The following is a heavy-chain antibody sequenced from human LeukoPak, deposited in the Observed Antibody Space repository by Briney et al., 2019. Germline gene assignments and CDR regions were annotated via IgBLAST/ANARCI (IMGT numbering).Heavy chain of an antibody. CDR2: IYPGDSDT. CDR3: ARQTSYYDSSGYQTAFDI. V-gene: IGHV5-51*01. CDR1: GYSFTNYW. J-gene: IGHJ3*02. D-gene: IGHD3-22*01. Sequence: GESLKISCKGPGYSFTNYWIAWVRQMPGKGLKWMVIIYPGDSDTRYSPSFQGQFTISADKSTSTSYLQWGSLKASDSAMYYCARQTSYYDSSGYQTAFDIWGQGTLVTVSS.